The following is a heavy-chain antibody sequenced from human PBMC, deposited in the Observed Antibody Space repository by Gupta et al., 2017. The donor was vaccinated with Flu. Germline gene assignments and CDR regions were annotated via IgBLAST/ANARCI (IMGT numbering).Heavy chain of an antibody. J-gene: IGHJ2*01. CDR2: ISSSSSTI. CDR3: ARSSGCSSTSCYTWGWYFDL. D-gene: IGHD2-2*02. CDR1: GFTFSSYS. Sequence: EVQLVESGGGLVQPGGSLRLSCAASGFTFSSYSMNWVRQAPGKGLEWVSYISSSSSTIYYAESVKGRCTIARDNAKNSLYLQRNSLIDEETAVYYWARSSGCSSTSCYTWGWYFDLWGRGTLVTVSS. V-gene: IGHV3-48*02.